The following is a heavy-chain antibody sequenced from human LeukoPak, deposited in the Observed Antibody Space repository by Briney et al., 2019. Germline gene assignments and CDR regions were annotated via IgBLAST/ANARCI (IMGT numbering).Heavy chain of an antibody. CDR2: NGNT. J-gene: IGHJ6*02. V-gene: IGHV1-18*01. Sequence: NGNTNYAQKHQGGVTMTTDTSTSTAYMELRSLRSDDTAVYYCARDRFYGDYVANYYYGMDVWGQGTTVTVSS. CDR3: ARDRFYGDYVANYYYGMDV. D-gene: IGHD4-17*01.